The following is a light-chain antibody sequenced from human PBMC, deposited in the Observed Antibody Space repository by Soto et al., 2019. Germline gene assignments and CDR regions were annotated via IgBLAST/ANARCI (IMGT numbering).Light chain of an antibody. CDR2: KAS. Sequence: DIQMTHSPSTLAGSVGDRVTITRRASQTISSWLAWYQQKPGKAPKLLIYKASTLKSGVPSRFSGSGSGTEFTLTISSLQPDDFATYYCQHYNSYSEAFGQGTRLEIK. V-gene: IGKV1-5*03. CDR1: QTISSW. CDR3: QHYNSYSEA. J-gene: IGKJ5*01.